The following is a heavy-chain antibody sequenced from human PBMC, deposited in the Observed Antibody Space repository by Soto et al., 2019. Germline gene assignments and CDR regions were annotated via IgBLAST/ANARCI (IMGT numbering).Heavy chain of an antibody. CDR3: ARDGLPEAFDI. CDR2: IIPIFGTA. V-gene: IGHV1-69*13. CDR1: GYTXTSYG. Sequence: SVKVSCKASGYTXTSYGISWVRQAPGQGLEWMGGIIPIFGTANYAQKFQGRVTITADESTSTAYMELSSLRSEDTAVYYCARDGLPEAFDIWGQGTMVTVSS. J-gene: IGHJ3*02.